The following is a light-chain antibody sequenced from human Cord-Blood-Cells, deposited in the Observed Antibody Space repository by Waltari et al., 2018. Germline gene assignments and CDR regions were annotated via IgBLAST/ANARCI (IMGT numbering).Light chain of an antibody. CDR3: QQFNSYPLT. Sequence: AIQLTQSPSSLSASVGDRVSITSRASQGISSALAWYQQKPGKAPKLLISDASSLESGVPSRFSGSGTGTDFTLTISILQPEDLATYYCQQFNSYPLTFGPGTKVDIK. CDR1: QGISSA. CDR2: DAS. J-gene: IGKJ3*01. V-gene: IGKV1-13*02.